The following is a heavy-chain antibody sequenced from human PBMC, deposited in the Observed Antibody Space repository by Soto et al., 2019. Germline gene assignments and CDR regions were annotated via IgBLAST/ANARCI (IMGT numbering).Heavy chain of an antibody. J-gene: IGHJ3*02. D-gene: IGHD4-17*01. Sequence: ASVKVSCKASGYTFTSYDINWVRQATGQGLEWMGWMNPNSGNTGYAQKFQGRVTMTRNTSISTAYMELSSLRSEDTAVYYCARVRLRWNVFDIWGQGTMVTLSS. CDR2: MNPNSGNT. CDR3: ARVRLRWNVFDI. V-gene: IGHV1-8*01. CDR1: GYTFTSYD.